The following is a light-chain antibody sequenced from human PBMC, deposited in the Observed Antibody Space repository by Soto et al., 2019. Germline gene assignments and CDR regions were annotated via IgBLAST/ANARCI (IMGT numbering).Light chain of an antibody. Sequence: DIQLTQSPSFLSASVGDRVIITCRASQGISSYLAWYQQKPGKAPKLLLYAASTLQSGVPSGFSGSGSGTEFTLTISSLQPEDFATYYCQQFNSFPLTCGGGPKVEIK. CDR1: QGISSY. J-gene: IGKJ4*01. CDR2: AAS. V-gene: IGKV1-9*01. CDR3: QQFNSFPLT.